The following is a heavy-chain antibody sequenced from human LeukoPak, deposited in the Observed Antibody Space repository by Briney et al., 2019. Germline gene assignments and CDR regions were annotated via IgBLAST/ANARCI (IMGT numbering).Heavy chain of an antibody. J-gene: IGHJ5*02. V-gene: IGHV4-30-4*07. Sequence: PSETLSLTCAVSGGSISSGGYSWSWIRQPPGKGLEWIVYIYYSGSTYYNPSLKSRITISVDTSKNQFSLKLSSLTAADTAVYYCARANYYDSSGYYLFDPWGQGTLVTVSS. D-gene: IGHD3-22*01. CDR2: IYYSGST. CDR1: GGSISSGGYS. CDR3: ARANYYDSSGYYLFDP.